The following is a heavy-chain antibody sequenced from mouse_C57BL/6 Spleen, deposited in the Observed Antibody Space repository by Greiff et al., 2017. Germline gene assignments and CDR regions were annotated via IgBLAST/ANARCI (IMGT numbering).Heavy chain of an antibody. D-gene: IGHD1-1*01. V-gene: IGHV5-6*01. CDR2: ISSGGSYT. J-gene: IGHJ2*01. CDR1: GFTFSSYG. Sequence: EVKVVESGGDLVKPGGSLKLSCAASGFTFSSYGMSWVRQTPDQRLEWVATISSGGSYTYYPDSVKGRFTISRDNAKNTLYLQMSSLKSEDTAMYYCARHYYGSSVYFDYWGQGTTLTVSS. CDR3: ARHYYGSSVYFDY.